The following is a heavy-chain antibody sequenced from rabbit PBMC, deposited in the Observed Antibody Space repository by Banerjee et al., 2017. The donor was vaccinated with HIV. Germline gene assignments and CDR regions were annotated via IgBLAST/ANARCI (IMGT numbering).Heavy chain of an antibody. V-gene: IGHV1S40*01. D-gene: IGHD1-1*01. CDR1: GFSFSSGYY. CDR2: IYTGDGRT. Sequence: QSLEESGGDLVKPGASLTLTCTASGFSFSSGYYMCWVRQAPGKGLEWIACIYTGDGRTWYASWVNGRFTLSRDNNQNTVSLQLNSLTAADTATYFCAREVYDSNSGYLYDFNVWGQGTLVTVS. CDR3: AREVYDSNSGYLYDFNV. J-gene: IGHJ4*01.